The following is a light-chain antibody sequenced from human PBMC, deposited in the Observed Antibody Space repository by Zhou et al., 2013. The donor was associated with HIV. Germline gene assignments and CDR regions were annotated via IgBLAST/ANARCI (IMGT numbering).Light chain of an antibody. Sequence: IVLTQSPNTLSLSPGERATLSCRASQSVSSSFLAWYLQKPGQAPRLLIYGASSRATGIPDRFSGNGSGTDFTLTISSLEPEDFAVYYCQHYGSSPRTFGQGTKVEIK. CDR3: QHYGSSPRT. V-gene: IGKV3-20*01. CDR1: QSVSSSF. CDR2: GAS. J-gene: IGKJ1*01.